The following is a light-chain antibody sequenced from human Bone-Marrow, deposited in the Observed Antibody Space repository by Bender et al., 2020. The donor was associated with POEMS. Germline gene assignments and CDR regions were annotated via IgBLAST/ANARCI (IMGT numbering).Light chain of an antibody. CDR1: SSDVGGYNL. Sequence: QSALTQPASVSGSPGQSITISCTGTSSDVGGYNLVSWYQQHPGKVPTLIFFADSNRPSGVSNRFSGSKSGNTASLTISGLQAEDEADYYCLSYTSTSILGVLFGGGTKLTVL. J-gene: IGLJ2*01. CDR2: ADS. V-gene: IGLV2-14*02. CDR3: LSYTSTSILGVL.